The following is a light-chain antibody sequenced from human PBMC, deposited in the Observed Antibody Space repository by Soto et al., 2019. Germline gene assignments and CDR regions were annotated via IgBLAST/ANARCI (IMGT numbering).Light chain of an antibody. Sequence: DIQMTQSPSTLSASVGDRVTITCRASQSLNNYLAWYQQKTGKAPKLLIYDASTLESGVPSRFSGSGSGTEFTLTISSLQPDDFATYYCQHYNSYSEAFGQGTKVDI. CDR3: QHYNSYSEA. CDR1: QSLNNY. CDR2: DAS. J-gene: IGKJ1*01. V-gene: IGKV1-5*01.